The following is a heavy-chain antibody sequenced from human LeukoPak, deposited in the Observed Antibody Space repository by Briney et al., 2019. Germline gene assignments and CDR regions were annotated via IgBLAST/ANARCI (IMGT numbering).Heavy chain of an antibody. D-gene: IGHD6-13*01. CDR1: GFTFTISA. CDR3: AKEGGYSSTWY. CDR2: ISGSGDRK. Sequence: GGSLRLSCAASGFTFTISAMAWVSQAPGKGLEWVSGISGSGDRKDYADSVKGRVTISRDNRKNTLHLEMNSLRVEDTAVYYCAKEGGYSSTWYWGQGTLVTVSS. V-gene: IGHV3-23*01. J-gene: IGHJ4*02.